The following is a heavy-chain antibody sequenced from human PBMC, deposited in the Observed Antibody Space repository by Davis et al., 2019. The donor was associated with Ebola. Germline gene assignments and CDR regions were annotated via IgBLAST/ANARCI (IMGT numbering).Heavy chain of an antibody. CDR3: ARPGNPYYYYYGMDV. CDR2: IWYDGSNK. CDR1: GFTFSSYS. J-gene: IGHJ6*02. D-gene: IGHD1-14*01. V-gene: IGHV3-33*08. Sequence: GGSLRLSCAASGFTFSSYSMNWVRQAPGKGLEWVAVIWYDGSNKYYADSVKGRFTISRDNSKNTLYLQMNSLRAEDTAVYYCARPGNPYYYYYGMDVWGQGTTVTVSS.